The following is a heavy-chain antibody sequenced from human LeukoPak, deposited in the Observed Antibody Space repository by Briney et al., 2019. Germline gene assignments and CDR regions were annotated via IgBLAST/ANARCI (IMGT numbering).Heavy chain of an antibody. CDR1: GYTFTGYY. CDR3: GRGNKSFDP. J-gene: IGHJ5*02. Sequence: ASVKVSCKASGYTFTGYYMHWVRQAPGQGLEWMGWINPNTGDTNYAPKFQGRVTMIKDTSTNSAYMELNKLTSDDTAVYYCGRGNKSFDPWGQGTLVTVSS. V-gene: IGHV1-2*02. CDR2: INPNTGDT.